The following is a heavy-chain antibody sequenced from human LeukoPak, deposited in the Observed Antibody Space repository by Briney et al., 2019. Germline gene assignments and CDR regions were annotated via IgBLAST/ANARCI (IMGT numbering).Heavy chain of an antibody. CDR3: TTGLDRSRGMYYYYGMDV. CDR1: GFTFSNAW. Sequence: GGSLRLSCAASGFTFSNAWMSWVRQAPGKGLEWVGRIKSKTDGETTDYASPVKGRFTISRDESKNTLYLQMNSLNAEDTAVYYCTTGLDRSRGMYYYYGMDVWGQGTTVTVSS. V-gene: IGHV3-15*01. J-gene: IGHJ6*02. D-gene: IGHD3-16*02. CDR2: IKSKTDGETT.